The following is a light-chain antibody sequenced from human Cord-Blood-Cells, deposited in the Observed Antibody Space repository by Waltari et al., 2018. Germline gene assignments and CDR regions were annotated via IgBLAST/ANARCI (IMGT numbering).Light chain of an antibody. CDR2: DAS. J-gene: IGKJ4*01. Sequence: EIVLTQSPATLPLSPGERATLSCRASQSVSSYLAWYQQKPGQPPRLLIYDASNRATGIPARFSGNGSGTDFTLTISSLEPEDFAVDYCQQSSNGLLTCGGGTKVEIK. V-gene: IGKV3-11*01. CDR1: QSVSSY. CDR3: QQSSNGLLT.